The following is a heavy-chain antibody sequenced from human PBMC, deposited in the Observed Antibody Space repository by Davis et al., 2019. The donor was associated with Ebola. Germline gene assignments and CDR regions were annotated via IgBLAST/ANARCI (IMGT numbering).Heavy chain of an antibody. CDR2: ISGSGGST. J-gene: IGHJ4*02. CDR3: AKDIRSLNYCSGGSCYGAFDY. CDR1: GFSFSSYA. V-gene: IGHV3-23*01. D-gene: IGHD2-15*01. Sequence: GGSLRLSCAASGFSFSSYAMSWVRQAPGKGLEWVSAISGSGGSTYYADSVKGRFTISRDNSKNTLYLQMNSLRAEDTAVYYCAKDIRSLNYCSGGSCYGAFDYWGQGTLVTVSS.